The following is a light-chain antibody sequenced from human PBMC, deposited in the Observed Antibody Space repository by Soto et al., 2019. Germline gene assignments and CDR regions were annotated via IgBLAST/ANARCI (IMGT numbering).Light chain of an antibody. CDR1: QTVTNRY. Sequence: EIVLTQSPGTLSLSPGERATLSCWASQTVTNRYLAWYQQKPGQAPRLLIFGASIRDTGIPDRFSGSGSGTDFTLTISRLESEDFAVYYCQQYGGSPGTFGQGTKV. V-gene: IGKV3-20*01. J-gene: IGKJ1*01. CDR3: QQYGGSPGT. CDR2: GAS.